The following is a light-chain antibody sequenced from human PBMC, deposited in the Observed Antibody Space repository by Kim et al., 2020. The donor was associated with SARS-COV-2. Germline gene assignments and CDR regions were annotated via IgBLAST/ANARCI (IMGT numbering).Light chain of an antibody. CDR2: GAS. V-gene: IGKV3-15*01. CDR1: QRANRN. CDR3: QQYDKWPLT. J-gene: IGKJ4*01. Sequence: GSPGESAPLSCRASQRANRNLAWYQQKPAQAPRLLIHGASTRATDIPARFSGSGSGTDFTLTISCLQSEDFAVYYCQQYDKWPLTFGGGTKVDIK.